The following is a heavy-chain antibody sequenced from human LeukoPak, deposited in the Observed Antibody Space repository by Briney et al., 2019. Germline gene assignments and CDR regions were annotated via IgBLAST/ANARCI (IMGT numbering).Heavy chain of an antibody. V-gene: IGHV3-21*01. D-gene: IGHD3-3*01. Sequence: GGSLRLSCAASGFTFSSYSMNWVRQAPGKGLEWVSSISSSSSYIYYADSVKGRFTISRDNAKNSLYLQMNSLRAEDTAVYYCARSMSGYHYYYYMDVWGKGTTVTVSS. J-gene: IGHJ6*03. CDR1: GFTFSSYS. CDR2: ISSSSSYI. CDR3: ARSMSGYHYYYYMDV.